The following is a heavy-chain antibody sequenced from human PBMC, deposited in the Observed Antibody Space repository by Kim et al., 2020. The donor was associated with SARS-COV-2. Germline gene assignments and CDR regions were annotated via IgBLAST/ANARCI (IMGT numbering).Heavy chain of an antibody. CDR1: GYTFTSYA. V-gene: IGHV7-4-1*02. J-gene: IGHJ4*02. CDR2: INTNTGNP. D-gene: IGHD3-3*01. CDR3: AGGYYDFWSGYYTLGY. Sequence: ASVKVSCKASGYTFTSYAMNWVRQAPGQGLEWMGWINTNTGNPTYAQGFTGRFVFSLDTPVSTAYLQISSLKAEDTAVYYCAGGYYDFWSGYYTLGYWGQGTRVHVSS.